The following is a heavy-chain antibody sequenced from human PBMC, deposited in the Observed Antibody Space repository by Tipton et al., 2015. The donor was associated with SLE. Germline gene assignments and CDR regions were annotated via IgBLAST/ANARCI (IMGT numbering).Heavy chain of an antibody. CDR3: ARIDYSAYCSSDNCYAADY. CDR2: ISNDGSNK. D-gene: IGHD2-2*01. Sequence: SLRLSCVAYEFTFSIYAMHWVRQAPGKGLEWVAVISNDGSNKYYADSVKGRFTASRDNSKNTLYLQLNSVRAEDTAVYHCARIDYSAYCSSDNCYAADYWGQGTLVIVSS. CDR1: EFTFSIYA. J-gene: IGHJ4*02. V-gene: IGHV3-30*04.